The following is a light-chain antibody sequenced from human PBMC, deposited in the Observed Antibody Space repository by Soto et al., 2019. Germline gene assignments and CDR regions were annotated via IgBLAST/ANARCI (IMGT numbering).Light chain of an antibody. J-gene: IGKJ4*01. CDR3: QQRDNWPLT. V-gene: IGKV3-11*01. Sequence: EIVLTQSPASLSLSPGERATLSCRASQAVSRNLAWYQQRAGQPPRLLIYDIFNRATGIPARFSGSGSGTDFTLTISSLEPEDFAVYYCQQRDNWPLTFGGGPRVDI. CDR2: DIF. CDR1: QAVSRN.